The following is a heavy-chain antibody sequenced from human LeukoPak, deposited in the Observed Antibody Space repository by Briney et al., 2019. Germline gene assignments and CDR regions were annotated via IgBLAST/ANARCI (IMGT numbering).Heavy chain of an antibody. Sequence: PGGSLRLSCAASGFTFDDYGMSWVRQAPGKGLEWVSGINWNGGSTGYADSVKGRFTISRDNAKNSLYLQMNSLRAEDTALYYCARDRGSSGWQPGGAFDIWGQGTMVTVSS. CDR3: ARDRGSSGWQPGGAFDI. V-gene: IGHV3-20*04. J-gene: IGHJ3*02. CDR1: GFTFDDYG. CDR2: INWNGGST. D-gene: IGHD6-19*01.